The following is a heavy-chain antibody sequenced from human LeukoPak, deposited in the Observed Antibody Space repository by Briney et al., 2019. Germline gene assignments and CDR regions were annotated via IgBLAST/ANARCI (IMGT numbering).Heavy chain of an antibody. CDR1: GGSFSGYY. CDR2: INHSGST. J-gene: IGHJ5*02. D-gene: IGHD6-13*01. V-gene: IGHV4-34*01. Sequence: PSETLSLTCAVYGGSFSGYYWSWIRQPPGKGLEWIGEINHSGSTNYNPSLKSRVTISVDTSKNQFSLKLSSVTAADTAVYYCAREGYSSSWYVRWFDPWGQGTLVTVSS. CDR3: AREGYSSSWYVRWFDP.